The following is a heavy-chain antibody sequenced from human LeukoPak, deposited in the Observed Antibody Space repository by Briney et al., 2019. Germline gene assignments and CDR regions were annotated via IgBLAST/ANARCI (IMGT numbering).Heavy chain of an antibody. CDR3: ASPYSSGWYGAFDI. J-gene: IGHJ3*02. D-gene: IGHD6-19*01. V-gene: IGHV4-38-2*01. CDR1: GYSISSGYY. CDR2: IYHSGST. Sequence: PSETLSLTCAVSGYSISSGYYWGWIRQRPGKGLEWIGSIYHSGSTYYNPSLKSRVTISVDTSKNQFSLKLSSVTAADTAVYYCASPYSSGWYGAFDIWGQGTMVTVSS.